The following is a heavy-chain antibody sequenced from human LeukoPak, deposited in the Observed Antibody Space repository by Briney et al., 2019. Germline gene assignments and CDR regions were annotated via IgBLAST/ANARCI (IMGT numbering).Heavy chain of an antibody. J-gene: IGHJ4*02. CDR1: GFTFSNYE. CDR2: ISSSSGYV. V-gene: IGHV3-21*01. CDR3: ARDTGVGVFDY. D-gene: IGHD4-23*01. Sequence: PGGSLRLSCAASGFTFSNYEMNWVRQAPGKGLEWVSAISSSSGYVYYADSVKGRFTISRDNAKNSLFLQMNSLRAEDTAVFYCARDTGVGVFDYWGQGTLVTVSS.